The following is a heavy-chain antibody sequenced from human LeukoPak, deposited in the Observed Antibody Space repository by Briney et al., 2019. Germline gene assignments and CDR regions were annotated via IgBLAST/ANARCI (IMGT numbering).Heavy chain of an antibody. CDR3: AIYFAGAGGRGT. Sequence: KPSETLSLTCTVSGGSISSGDFHWSWIRQHPGKGLEWIEYIYNGGNTYYKPSLKSRVTISVDASNNQFSLKLSSVTAADTAVYFCAIYFAGAGGRGTWGQGTLVTVSS. D-gene: IGHD2/OR15-2a*01. J-gene: IGHJ4*02. CDR2: IYNGGNT. CDR1: GGSISSGDFH. V-gene: IGHV4-31*03.